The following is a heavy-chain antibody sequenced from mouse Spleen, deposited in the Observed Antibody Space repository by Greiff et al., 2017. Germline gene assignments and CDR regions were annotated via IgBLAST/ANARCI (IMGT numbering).Heavy chain of an antibody. CDR1: GYTFTDYE. J-gene: IGHJ2*01. CDR3: TRWAYGNYDY. Sequence: QVQLKESGAELVRPGASVTLSCKASGYTFTDYEMHWVKQTPVHGLEWIGAIDPETGGTAYNQKFKGKAILTADKSSSTAYMELRSLTSEDSAVYYCTRWAYGNYDYWGQGTTLTVSS. CDR2: IDPETGGT. V-gene: IGHV1-15*01. D-gene: IGHD2-1*01.